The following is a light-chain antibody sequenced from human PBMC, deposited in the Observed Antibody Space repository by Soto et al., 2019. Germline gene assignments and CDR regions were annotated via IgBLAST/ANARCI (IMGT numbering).Light chain of an antibody. J-gene: IGLJ1*01. V-gene: IGLV2-8*01. CDR1: SSDVGGYNY. CDR2: EVT. Sequence: QSVRTQPPSGSGSPGQSVTISCTGTSSDVGGYNYVSWYQQHPGKAPKLLIYEVTKRPSGVPDRFSGSKSGTTASLTVSAVQAGDTADYCFRSYGGGYQEVFGAGTKVAV. CDR3: RSYGGGYQEV.